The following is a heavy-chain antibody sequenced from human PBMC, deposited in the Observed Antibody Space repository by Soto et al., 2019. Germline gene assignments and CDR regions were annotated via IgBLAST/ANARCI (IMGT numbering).Heavy chain of an antibody. V-gene: IGHV3-64*04. CDR2: ISSDGDIT. CDR1: GFTFSEYS. CDR3: ARDRYSYDSRAYQGVDWYFDL. Sequence: PGGSLRLSCSASGFTFSEYSMHWVRQAPGKGLQYVSTISSDGDITYYADSVKGRFTISRDNSKNTLYLQMNSLRAEDTAVYYCARDRYSYDSRAYQGVDWYFDLWGRGTLVTVSS. D-gene: IGHD3-22*01. J-gene: IGHJ2*01.